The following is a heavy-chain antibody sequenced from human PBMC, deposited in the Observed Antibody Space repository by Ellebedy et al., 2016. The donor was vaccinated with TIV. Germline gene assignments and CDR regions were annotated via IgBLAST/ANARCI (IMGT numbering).Heavy chain of an antibody. CDR3: VRNKEVLGWTGQTLDY. D-gene: IGHD2-8*02. CDR1: GFTFSSYG. Sequence: GGSLRLSXAASGFTFSSYGMHWVRQAPGKGLEWVAVISYDGSNKYYADSVKGRFTISRDNSKNTLYLQMNSLRAENTAVYYCVRNKEVLGWTGQTLDYWGQGTLVTVSS. CDR2: ISYDGSNK. J-gene: IGHJ4*02. V-gene: IGHV3-30*03.